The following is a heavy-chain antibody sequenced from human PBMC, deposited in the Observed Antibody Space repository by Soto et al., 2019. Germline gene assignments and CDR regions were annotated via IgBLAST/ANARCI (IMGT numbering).Heavy chain of an antibody. Sequence: EVQLVESGGGLVQPGGSLRLSCAASGFTFSSYSMNWVRQAPGKGLEWVSYISSSSSTIYYADSVKGRFTISRDNAKNSLYLQMNSLRAEDTAVYYCARARATLGYASKLRVYYMDVWGKGTTVTVSS. CDR3: ARARATLGYASKLRVYYMDV. D-gene: IGHD3-3*01. CDR2: ISSSSSTI. CDR1: GFTFSSYS. V-gene: IGHV3-48*01. J-gene: IGHJ6*03.